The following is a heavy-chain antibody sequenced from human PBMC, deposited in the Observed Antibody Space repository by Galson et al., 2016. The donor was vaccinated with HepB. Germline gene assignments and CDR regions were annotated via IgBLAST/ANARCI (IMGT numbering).Heavy chain of an antibody. J-gene: IGHJ4*02. CDR1: GFTFSDFY. Sequence: SLRLSCAASGFTFSDFYMSWIRQTPGKGLEWIAYISGSSRTIDYAASVKGRFTISRGNANSSLYLEMNNLRDEDTAVYYCVREVSGSDSWGQGTLVTVTS. D-gene: IGHD3-10*01. CDR2: ISGSSRTI. V-gene: IGHV3-11*04. CDR3: VREVSGSDS.